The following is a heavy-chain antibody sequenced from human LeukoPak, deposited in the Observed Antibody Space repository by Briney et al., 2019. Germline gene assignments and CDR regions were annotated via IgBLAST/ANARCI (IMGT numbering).Heavy chain of an antibody. V-gene: IGHV4-59*01. CDR3: ARGGSSSSVWFDP. Sequence: SETLSLTCIASGGSINSYFWTWIRQPPGKGLQWIGCIYYTGSANYNPSLKSRVTISLDTSKNQFSLNLRSVTAADTAVYYCARGGSSSSVWFDPWGPGTLVTVSS. CDR1: GGSINSYF. CDR2: IYYTGSA. J-gene: IGHJ5*02. D-gene: IGHD6-13*01.